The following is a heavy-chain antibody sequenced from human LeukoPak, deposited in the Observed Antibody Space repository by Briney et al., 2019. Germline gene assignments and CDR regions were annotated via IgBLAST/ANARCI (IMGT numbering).Heavy chain of an antibody. Sequence: GGSLRLSCAASRFTFSSYSMNWARQAPGKGLEWVSSISSSGSYIYYADSVKGRFTISRDNSKNTLYLQMNSLRAEDTAVYYCAKDGYYGSGSYYNYYYHMDVWGKGTTVTISS. CDR2: ISSSGSYI. CDR1: RFTFSSYS. V-gene: IGHV3-21*01. CDR3: AKDGYYGSGSYYNYYYHMDV. J-gene: IGHJ6*03. D-gene: IGHD3-10*01.